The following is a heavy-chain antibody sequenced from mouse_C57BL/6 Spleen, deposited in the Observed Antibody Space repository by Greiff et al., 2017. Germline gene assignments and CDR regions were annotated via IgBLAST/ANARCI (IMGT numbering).Heavy chain of an antibody. J-gene: IGHJ1*03. CDR3: ASDGNYSRGYFDV. Sequence: VQLQQSGAELVRPGSSVKLSCKASGYTFTSYWMAWVKQRPGQGLEWIGNIYPSDSETHYNQKFKDKATLTVDKSTSTAYMQLSILTSEDSSVYYCASDGNYSRGYFDVWGTGTTVTVSS. CDR1: GYTFTSYW. V-gene: IGHV1-61*01. D-gene: IGHD2-1*01. CDR2: IYPSDSET.